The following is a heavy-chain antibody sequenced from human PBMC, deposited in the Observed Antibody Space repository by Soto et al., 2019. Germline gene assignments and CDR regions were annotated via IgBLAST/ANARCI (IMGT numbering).Heavy chain of an antibody. V-gene: IGHV4-34*01. CDR1: GGSFSGYY. D-gene: IGHD5-18*01. CDR3: ARGSRDSYGWGNWFDP. J-gene: IGHJ5*02. Sequence: QVQLQQWGAGLLKPSETLSLTCAVYGGSFSGYYWSWIRQPPGKGLELIGEINHSGSTNYNPSLKSRVTISVDTYKNQFSQKLSSVTAADTAVYYCARGSRDSYGWGNWFDPWGQGTLVTVSS. CDR2: INHSGST.